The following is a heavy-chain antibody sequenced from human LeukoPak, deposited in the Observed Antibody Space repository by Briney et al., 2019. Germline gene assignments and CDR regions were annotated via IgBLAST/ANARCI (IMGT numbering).Heavy chain of an antibody. V-gene: IGHV1-24*01. CDR3: ATGIYGYSYGPFDY. CDR2: FDPEDGET. D-gene: IGHD5-18*01. Sequence: GASVKVSCEVSGYTLTELSMHWVRQAPGKGLEWMGGFDPEDGETIYAQKFQGRVTMTEDTSTDTAYMELSSLRSEDTAVYYCATGIYGYSYGPFDYWGQGTLVTVSS. J-gene: IGHJ4*02. CDR1: GYTLTELS.